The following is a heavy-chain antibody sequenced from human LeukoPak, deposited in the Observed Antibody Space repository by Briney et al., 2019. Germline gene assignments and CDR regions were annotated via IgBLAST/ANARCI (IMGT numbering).Heavy chain of an antibody. D-gene: IGHD1-26*01. CDR2: FDPEDGET. CDR1: GYTLTELS. J-gene: IGHJ4*02. Sequence: GASVKVSCTVSGYTLTELSMHWVRQAPGKGLEWMGGFDPEDGETIYAQKFQGRVTMTEDTSTDTAYMELSSLRSEDTAVYYCATAAGPMTPMSGPWFDYWGQGTLVTVSS. V-gene: IGHV1-24*01. CDR3: ATAAGPMTPMSGPWFDY.